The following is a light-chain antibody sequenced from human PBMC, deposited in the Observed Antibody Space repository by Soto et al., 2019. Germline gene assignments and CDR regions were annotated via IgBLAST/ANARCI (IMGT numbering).Light chain of an antibody. CDR3: SSYTSSSTRV. CDR1: SSDVGGYNS. V-gene: IGLV2-14*01. CDR2: DVS. J-gene: IGLJ2*01. Sequence: QSALTQPASVSGSPGQSITISCTGTSSDVGGYNSVSWYQQHPGKAPKLMIYDVSNRPSGVSNRFSGSKSGNTAPLTISGLQAEDEADYYCSSYTSSSTRVFGGGTKLTVL.